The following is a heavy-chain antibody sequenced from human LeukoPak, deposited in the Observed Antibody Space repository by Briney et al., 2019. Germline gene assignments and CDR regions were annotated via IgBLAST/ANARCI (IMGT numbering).Heavy chain of an antibody. J-gene: IGHJ6*02. D-gene: IGHD3-10*01. CDR1: GFTSSSYW. V-gene: IGHV3-7*01. CDR2: IKQDGSEK. Sequence: TGGSLRLSCAASGFTSSSYWMSWVRQAPGKGLEWVANIKQDGSEKYYVDSVKGRFTISRDNAKNSLYLQMNSLRAEDTAVYYCARDSPRGLYYYYGMDVWGQGTTVTVSS. CDR3: ARDSPRGLYYYYGMDV.